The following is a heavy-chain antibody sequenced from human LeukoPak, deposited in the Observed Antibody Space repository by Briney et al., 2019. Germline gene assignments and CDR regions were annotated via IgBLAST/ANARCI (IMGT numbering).Heavy chain of an antibody. J-gene: IGHJ4*02. CDR2: ISPSGGST. V-gene: IGHV1-46*01. Sequence: ASVKVSCKASGYTFTSNYMHWVRQAPGQGPEWMGVISPSGGSTTYAQKFQGRVTLTRDMSTSTDYLELSSLRSDDTAIYYCARKFLGSRGYFFDYWGQGTLVIVSS. CDR1: GYTFTSNY. CDR3: ARKFLGSRGYFFDY. D-gene: IGHD3-10*01.